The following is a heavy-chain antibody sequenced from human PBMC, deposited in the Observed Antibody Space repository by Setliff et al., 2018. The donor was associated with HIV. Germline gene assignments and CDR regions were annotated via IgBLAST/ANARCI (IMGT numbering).Heavy chain of an antibody. D-gene: IGHD3-22*01. Sequence: GGSLRLSCAASGVSFNNYAMSWVRQAPGKGLEWVSAISGGGGGTNYADSVKGRFTISRDNSKNTVYLQMNSLRAEDTAEYYCAKELAASGLGYFDSWGRGILVTVSS. CDR1: GVSFNNYA. J-gene: IGHJ4*02. V-gene: IGHV3-23*01. CDR3: AKELAASGLGYFDS. CDR2: ISGGGGGT.